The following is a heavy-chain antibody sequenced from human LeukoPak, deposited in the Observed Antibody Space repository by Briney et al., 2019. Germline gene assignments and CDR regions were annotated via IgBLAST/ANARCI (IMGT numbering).Heavy chain of an antibody. D-gene: IGHD6-13*01. Sequence: SETLSLTCAVYGGSFSGYYWSWIRQPPGKGLEWIGEINHSGSTNYNPSLKSRVTISVDTSKNQFSLKLSSVTAADTAVYYCARHRLSRRSSSWYFGYWGQGTLVTVSS. V-gene: IGHV4-34*01. CDR2: INHSGST. CDR3: ARHRLSRRSSSWYFGY. CDR1: GGSFSGYY. J-gene: IGHJ4*02.